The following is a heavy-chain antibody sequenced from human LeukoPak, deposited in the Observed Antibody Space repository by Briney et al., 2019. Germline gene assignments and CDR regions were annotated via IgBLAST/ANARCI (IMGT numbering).Heavy chain of an antibody. D-gene: IGHD3-3*01. CDR3: ARGRIRFTIFGVARDAFDI. CDR2: INHSGST. CDR1: GGSFSGYH. V-gene: IGHV4-34*01. Sequence: SETLSLTCAVYGGSFSGYHWSWIRQPPGKGLEWIGEINHSGSTNYNPSLKSRVTISVDTSKNQFSLKLSSVTAADTAVYYCARGRIRFTIFGVARDAFDIWGQGTMVTVSS. J-gene: IGHJ3*02.